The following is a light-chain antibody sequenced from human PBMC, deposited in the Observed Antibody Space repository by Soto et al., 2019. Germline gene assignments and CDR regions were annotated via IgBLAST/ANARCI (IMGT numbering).Light chain of an antibody. J-gene: IGKJ4*01. CDR3: QQYNNWPALT. V-gene: IGKV3-15*01. CDR1: QSVSSN. CDR2: GAS. Sequence: TLSVSPGERATLSCRASQSVSSNLAWYQQKPGQAPRLLIYGASTRATGIPARFSGSGSGTEFTLTISSLQSEDFAVYYCQQYNNWPALTFGGESKVDIK.